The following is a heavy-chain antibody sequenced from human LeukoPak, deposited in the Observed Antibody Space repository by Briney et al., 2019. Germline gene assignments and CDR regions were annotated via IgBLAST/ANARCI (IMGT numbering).Heavy chain of an antibody. D-gene: IGHD2-21*02. CDR2: INPDGSTT. V-gene: IGHV3-74*01. Sequence: PGGSLRLSCVASGFAFRNYWMYWVRQGPGKGLVWLSRINPDGSTTTYADSVKGRSTISGDNANRMLSLHINSLRAEDSAIYYCARGGKLEPTALASWGQGSLVVVSS. CDR1: GFAFRNYW. CDR3: ARGGKLEPTALAS. J-gene: IGHJ5*02.